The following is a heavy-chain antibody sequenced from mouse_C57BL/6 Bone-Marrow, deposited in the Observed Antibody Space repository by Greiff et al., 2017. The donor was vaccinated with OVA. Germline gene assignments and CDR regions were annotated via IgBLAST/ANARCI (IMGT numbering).Heavy chain of an antibody. CDR1: GFNIKDDY. CDR2: IDPENGDT. J-gene: IGHJ3*01. D-gene: IGHD2-3*01. Sequence: VQLQQSGAELVRPGASVKLSCTASGFNIKDDYMHWVKQRPEQGLEWIGWIDPENGDTEYASKFQGKATITADTSSNTAYLQLSSLTSEDTAVYYCTTLYDGYYEGFAYWGQGTLVTVSA. V-gene: IGHV14-4*01. CDR3: TTLYDGYYEGFAY.